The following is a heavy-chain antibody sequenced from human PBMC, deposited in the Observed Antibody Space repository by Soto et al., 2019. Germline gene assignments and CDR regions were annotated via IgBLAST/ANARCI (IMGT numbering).Heavy chain of an antibody. CDR3: ARRDVDDYSRHFDY. J-gene: IGHJ4*02. D-gene: IGHD4-4*01. CDR1: GGSISSYY. V-gene: IGHV5-51*01. Sequence: ETLSLTCTVSGGSISSYYWSWIRQPPGKGLEWIGYIYPGDSDTRYSPSFQGQVTISADKSISTAFLQWDSLKASDTAMYYCARRDVDDYSRHFDYWGQGTPVTVSS. CDR2: IYPGDSDT.